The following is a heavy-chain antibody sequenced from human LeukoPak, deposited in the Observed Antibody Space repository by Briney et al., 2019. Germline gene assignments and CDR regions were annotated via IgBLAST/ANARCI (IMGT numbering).Heavy chain of an antibody. D-gene: IGHD4-11*01. CDR2: ISAYNGNT. CDR1: GYTFTSYG. CDR3: ARDRYSNYRAPLDY. J-gene: IGHJ4*02. Sequence: AASVKVSCKASGYTFTSYGISWVRQAPGQGLEWMGWISAYNGNTNYAQKLQGRVTMTTDTSTSTAYMELRSLRSDDTAVYYCARDRYSNYRAPLDYWGQGTLVTVSS. V-gene: IGHV1-18*01.